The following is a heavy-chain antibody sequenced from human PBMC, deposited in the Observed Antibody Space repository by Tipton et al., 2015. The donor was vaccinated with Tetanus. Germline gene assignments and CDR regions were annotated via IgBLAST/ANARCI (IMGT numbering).Heavy chain of an antibody. Sequence: TLSLTCTASGGSINPYYWSWIRQPPGKGLEWIGNVYSSGSTYYNPSLKGRVTISVDTFTTQFSLRLNSVTAADTAIYYCARDHRLSASYAGWFDPWGQGTLVTVSS. D-gene: IGHD1-26*01. V-gene: IGHV4-59*01. CDR1: GGSINPYY. CDR2: VYSSGST. J-gene: IGHJ5*02. CDR3: ARDHRLSASYAGWFDP.